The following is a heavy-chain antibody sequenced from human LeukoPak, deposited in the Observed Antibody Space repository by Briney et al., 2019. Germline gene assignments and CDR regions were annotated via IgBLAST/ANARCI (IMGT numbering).Heavy chain of an antibody. Sequence: SEPLSLTCAVSGGSISSYYWNWIRQSPGKGLEWIGYIYYSGSTNYNPSLKSRVTISLDTSKSQFFLKLRSVTAADTAVYYCARETEMHIDVWGQGTTVTVSS. J-gene: IGHJ6*02. D-gene: IGHD5-24*01. CDR1: GGSISSYY. CDR3: ARETEMHIDV. CDR2: IYYSGST. V-gene: IGHV4-59*01.